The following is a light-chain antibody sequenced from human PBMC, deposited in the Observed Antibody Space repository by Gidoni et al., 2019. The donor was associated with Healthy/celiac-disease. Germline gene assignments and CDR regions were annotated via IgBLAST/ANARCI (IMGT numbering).Light chain of an antibody. J-gene: IGKJ3*01. CDR2: AAS. CDR3: QQSYILFT. V-gene: IGKV1-39*01. Sequence: DIQMTQSPSSLSASVGDRVTITCRASQSISSYLNWYQQKPGKAPKLLIYAASSLQSGVPSRFSGSGSGTDFTLTISSLQPEEFATYYCQQSYILFTFGPGTKVDIK. CDR1: QSISSY.